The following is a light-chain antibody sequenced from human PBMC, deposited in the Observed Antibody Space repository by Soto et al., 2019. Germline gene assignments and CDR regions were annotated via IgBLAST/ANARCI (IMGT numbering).Light chain of an antibody. Sequence: EIVMTQSPATLSVSPGDTVTVSCRASQAITNHLAWYHQKPGQSPKLLIYGASTMATGIPARFSGSGSGVEFTLTIYSLQSEDIGLYFCQQYNNWPLTFGGGTRV. CDR3: QQYNNWPLT. J-gene: IGKJ4*01. V-gene: IGKV3-15*01. CDR1: QAITNH. CDR2: GAS.